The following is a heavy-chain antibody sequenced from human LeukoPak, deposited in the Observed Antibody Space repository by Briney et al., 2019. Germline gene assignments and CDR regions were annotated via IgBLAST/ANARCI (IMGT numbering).Heavy chain of an antibody. CDR3: AKDDWKNAFDI. CDR1: GFTFSSYA. V-gene: IGHV3-30-3*01. J-gene: IGHJ3*02. Sequence: GGSLRLSCAASGFTFSSYAMHWVRRAPGKGLEWVAVISYDGSNKYYADSVKGRFTISRDNSKNTLYLQMNSLRAEDTAVYYCAKDDWKNAFDIWGQGTMVTVSS. CDR2: ISYDGSNK. D-gene: IGHD1-1*01.